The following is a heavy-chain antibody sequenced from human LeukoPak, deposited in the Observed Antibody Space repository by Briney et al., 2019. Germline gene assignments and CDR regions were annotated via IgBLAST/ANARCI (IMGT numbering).Heavy chain of an antibody. J-gene: IGHJ4*02. Sequence: PGGSLRLSCAASGFTFSSYWMSWVRQAPGKGLEWVAVISYDGSNKYYADSVKGRFTISRDNSKNTLYLQMNSLRAEDTAAYYCAKDLAYLRGLTYSGSYPTFGHWGQGTLVTVSS. CDR2: ISYDGSNK. CDR3: AKDLAYLRGLTYSGSYPTFGH. V-gene: IGHV3-30*18. CDR1: GFTFSSYW. D-gene: IGHD1-26*01.